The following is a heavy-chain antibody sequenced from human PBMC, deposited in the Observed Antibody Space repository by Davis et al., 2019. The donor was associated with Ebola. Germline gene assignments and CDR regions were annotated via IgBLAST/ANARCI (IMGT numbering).Heavy chain of an antibody. CDR3: ARTWFRDMGWFDP. Sequence: PGGSLRLSCAASGFTFSSYWMSWVRQAPGKGLEWVANIKQDGSEKYYVDSVKGRFTISRDNAKNSLYLQMNSLRAEDTAVYYCARTWFRDMGWFDPWGQGTLVTVSS. D-gene: IGHD3-10*01. J-gene: IGHJ5*02. V-gene: IGHV3-7*03. CDR1: GFTFSSYW. CDR2: IKQDGSEK.